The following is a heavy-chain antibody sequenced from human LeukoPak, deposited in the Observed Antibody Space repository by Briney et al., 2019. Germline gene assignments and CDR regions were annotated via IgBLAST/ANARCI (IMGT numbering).Heavy chain of an antibody. CDR3: APGPDSSAYYPFDY. D-gene: IGHD3-22*01. Sequence: GASVKVSCKVSGYTLTVLSMHWVRQAPGKGLEWMGGFDPEDGETIYAQKFQGRVTMTEDTSTDTAYMELTSLRSEDTAVYYCAPGPDSSAYYPFDYWGQGTLVTVSS. J-gene: IGHJ4*02. CDR1: GYTLTVLS. CDR2: FDPEDGET. V-gene: IGHV1-24*01.